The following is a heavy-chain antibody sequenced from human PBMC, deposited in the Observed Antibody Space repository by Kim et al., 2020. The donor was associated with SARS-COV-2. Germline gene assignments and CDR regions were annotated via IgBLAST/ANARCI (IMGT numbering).Heavy chain of an antibody. Sequence: SVKVSCKASGGALTNYAITWVRQAPGQGLEWMGMFIPIFGIADYAKKFQGRVSISADESTRTAYMELTSLRSEDTAVYFCARGRGYSGFD. CDR1: GGALTNYA. J-gene: IGHJ2*01. V-gene: IGHV1-69*13. CDR2: FIPIFGIA. D-gene: IGHD5-12*01. CDR3: ARGRGYSGFD.